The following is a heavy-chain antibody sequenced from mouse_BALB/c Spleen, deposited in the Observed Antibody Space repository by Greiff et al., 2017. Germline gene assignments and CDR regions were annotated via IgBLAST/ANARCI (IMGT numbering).Heavy chain of an antibody. CDR3: ASHYYGSSHWYFDV. Sequence: QVQLKQPGAELVKPGASVKLSCKASGYTFTSYWMHWVKQRPGQGLEWIGEINPSNGRTNYNEKFKSKATLTVDKSSSTAYMQLSSLTSEDSAVYYGASHYYGSSHWYFDVWGAGTTVTVSS. CDR1: GYTFTSYW. V-gene: IGHV1S81*02. D-gene: IGHD1-1*01. J-gene: IGHJ1*01. CDR2: INPSNGRT.